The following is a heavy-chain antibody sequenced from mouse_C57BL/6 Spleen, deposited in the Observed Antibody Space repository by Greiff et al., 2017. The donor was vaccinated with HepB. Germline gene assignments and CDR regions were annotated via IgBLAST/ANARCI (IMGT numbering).Heavy chain of an antibody. D-gene: IGHD1-1*01. CDR3: ARSPHYYGSSVLYAMDY. CDR1: GYTFTSYW. CDR2: IDPSDSYT. V-gene: IGHV1-69*01. Sequence: QVQLQQPGAELVMPGASVKLSCKASGYTFTSYWMHWVKQRPGQGLEWIGEIDPSDSYTNYNQKFKGKSTLTVDTSSSTAYMQLSSLTSEDSAVYYCARSPHYYGSSVLYAMDYWCQGTSVTVSS. J-gene: IGHJ4*01.